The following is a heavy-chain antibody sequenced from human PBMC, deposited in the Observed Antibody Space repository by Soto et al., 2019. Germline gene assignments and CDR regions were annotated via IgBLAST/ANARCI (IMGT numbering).Heavy chain of an antibody. D-gene: IGHD6-19*01. CDR3: ARYFRGSGRYFFDY. CDR2: INQDGGGT. J-gene: IGHJ4*02. CDR1: GFTFITSF. V-gene: IGHV3-7*03. Sequence: GGSLRLSCVASGFTFITSFMGWVRQAPGKGLEWAANINQDGGGTYYVDSVEGRFTISRDNAKDSLYLQMNSLRGEDTAVYYCARYFRGSGRYFFDYWGQGTLVTVSS.